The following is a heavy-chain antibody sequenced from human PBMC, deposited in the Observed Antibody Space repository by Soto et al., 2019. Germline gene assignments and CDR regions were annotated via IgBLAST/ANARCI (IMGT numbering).Heavy chain of an antibody. J-gene: IGHJ4*02. V-gene: IGHV4-59*08. CDR2: TYYRGNT. Sequence: SETLSLTCTVSGGSIGTYYWSWIRQPPGKGLEWIGYTYYRGNTDYNPSLKSRVTISLDTPKNQFSLKLSSVTAADTAVYYCARHPGYYDILTGYTTHYFDYWGQGILVTVSS. D-gene: IGHD3-9*01. CDR1: GGSIGTYY. CDR3: ARHPGYYDILTGYTTHYFDY.